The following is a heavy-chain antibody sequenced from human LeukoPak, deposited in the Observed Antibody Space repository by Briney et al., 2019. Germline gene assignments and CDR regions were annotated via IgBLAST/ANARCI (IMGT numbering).Heavy chain of an antibody. D-gene: IGHD2-15*01. V-gene: IGHV5-51*01. CDR3: ARPHGYCSGGSCYSSDYFDY. J-gene: IGHJ4*02. Sequence: GESLKISCKGSGYSFTSNWIGWVRQMPGKGLEWMGIIYPGDSDTRYSPSFQGQVTISADKSISTAYLQWSSLKASDTAMYYCARPHGYCSGGSCYSSDYFDYWGQGTLVTVSS. CDR1: GYSFTSNW. CDR2: IYPGDSDT.